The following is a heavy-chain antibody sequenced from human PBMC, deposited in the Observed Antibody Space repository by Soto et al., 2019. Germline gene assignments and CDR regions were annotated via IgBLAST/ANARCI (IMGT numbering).Heavy chain of an antibody. CDR1: GGSFSGYY. D-gene: IGHD3-3*01. V-gene: IGHV4-34*01. J-gene: IGHJ1*01. CDR2: INHSGST. Sequence: QVQLQQWGAGLLKPSETLSLTCAVYGGSFSGYYWSWIRQPPGKGLEWIGEINHSGSTNYNPSLKSRVTISVDTSKNQFSLKLSSVTAADTAVYYCAWAVFGVVIRYFQHWGQGTLVTVSS. CDR3: AWAVFGVVIRYFQH.